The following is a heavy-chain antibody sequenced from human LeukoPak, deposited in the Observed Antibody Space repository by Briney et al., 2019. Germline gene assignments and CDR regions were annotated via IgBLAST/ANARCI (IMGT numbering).Heavy chain of an antibody. V-gene: IGHV3-30*02. CDR3: AKDQEKSGYVPFDY. J-gene: IGHJ4*02. CDR2: IRYDGSNK. Sequence: PGGSLRLSCAASGFTFSDYGMHWVRQAPGKGLEWVAFIRYDGSNKYYADSVKGRFTISRDNSKNTLYLQMNSLGAEDTAVYYCAKDQEKSGYVPFDYWGQGTLVTVSS. D-gene: IGHD5-12*01. CDR1: GFTFSDYG.